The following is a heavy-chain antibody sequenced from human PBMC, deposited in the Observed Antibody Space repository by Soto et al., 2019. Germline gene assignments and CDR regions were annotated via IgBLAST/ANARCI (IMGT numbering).Heavy chain of an antibody. CDR3: ARHKSSGSRNWFDP. V-gene: IGHV4-39*01. CDR2: IYYSGST. CDR1: GGSINSSSYF. Sequence: QLQLHESGPGLVKPSETLSLTCSVSGGSINSSSYFWGWVRQPPGKGLEWIGSIYYSGSTYDNPSLRSRLTISVDTSKNQFSLKLSSVTAADTAVFYCARHKSSGSRNWFDPWGQGTLVTVSS. J-gene: IGHJ5*02. D-gene: IGHD6-19*01.